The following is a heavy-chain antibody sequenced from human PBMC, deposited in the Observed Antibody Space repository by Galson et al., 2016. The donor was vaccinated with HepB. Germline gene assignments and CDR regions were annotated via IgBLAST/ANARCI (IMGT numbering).Heavy chain of an antibody. D-gene: IGHD2-21*01. Sequence: SLRLSCAASGFTFSNAWLTWVRQAPGKGLEWVGRIKTKTDGGTTDYGAPVKDRFTISRDDSKNTVYLQMKSLKIEDTAIYYCTYWLWWADGDPYGMDVWGQGTTVTVSS. V-gene: IGHV3-15*01. CDR1: GFTFSNAW. CDR3: TYWLWWADGDPYGMDV. J-gene: IGHJ6*02. CDR2: IKTKTDGGTT.